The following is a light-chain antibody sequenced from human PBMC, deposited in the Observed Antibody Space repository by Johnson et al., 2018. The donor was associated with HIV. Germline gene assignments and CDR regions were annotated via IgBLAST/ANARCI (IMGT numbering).Light chain of an antibody. V-gene: IGLV1-51*02. CDR3: GTWDSSLSAYV. Sequence: SVLTQPPSVSAAPGQKVTISCSGTSSNIGNTYISWYQQLPGTAPKLLIYENNKRPSGIPDRFSGSKSGTSATLGITGPQTGDEADYYCGTWDSSLSAYVFGTGTKVTVL. CDR1: SSNIGNTY. CDR2: ENN. J-gene: IGLJ1*01.